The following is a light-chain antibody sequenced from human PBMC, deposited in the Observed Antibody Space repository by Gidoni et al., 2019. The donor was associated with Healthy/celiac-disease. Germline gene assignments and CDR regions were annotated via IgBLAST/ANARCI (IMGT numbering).Light chain of an antibody. V-gene: IGKV2-28*01. CDR1: QSLLHSNGYNY. CDR3: MQALQTPLT. Sequence: DIVMTQPPLSLPDTPGEPASISCRSSQSLLHSNGYNYLDWYLQKPGQSPQLLIYLGSNRASGVPDRFSGSGSGTDFTLKISRVEAEDVGVYYCMQALQTPLTFGGGTKVEIK. J-gene: IGKJ4*01. CDR2: LGS.